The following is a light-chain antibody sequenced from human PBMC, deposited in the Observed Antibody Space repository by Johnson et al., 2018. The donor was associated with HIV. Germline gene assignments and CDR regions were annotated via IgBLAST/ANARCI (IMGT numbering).Light chain of an antibody. CDR3: GTWDGSLSAGV. CDR1: SSNIGNNY. CDR2: DNN. J-gene: IGLJ1*01. Sequence: QSALTQPPSMSAAPGQRVTISCSGSSSNIGNNYVSWYQQVPGAAPKLLIYDNNRRPSGIPDRFSGSKSGTSATLGITGLQTGDEADYYCGTWDGSLSAGVFVTGTKVTVL. V-gene: IGLV1-51*01.